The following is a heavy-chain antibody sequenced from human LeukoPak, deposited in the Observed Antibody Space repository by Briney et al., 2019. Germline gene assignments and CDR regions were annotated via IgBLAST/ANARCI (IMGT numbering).Heavy chain of an antibody. CDR2: FRNTDFPI. J-gene: IGHJ6*02. V-gene: IGHV3-11*01. CDR3: ASWDGPSAALGV. D-gene: IGHD6-25*01. Sequence: GGSLRLSCATASGFTFTYYISWIRQAPGKGLEWVSYFRNTDFPIYYADSVKGRFTMSRDNAKDSVYLQMNSLRAEDTAVYFCASWDGPSAALGVWGQGTTVTVSS. CDR1: GFTFTYY.